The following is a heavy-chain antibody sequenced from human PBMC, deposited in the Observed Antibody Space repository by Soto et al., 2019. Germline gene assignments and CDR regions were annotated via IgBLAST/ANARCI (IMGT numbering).Heavy chain of an antibody. Sequence: SETLSLTCAGYGGSFSGCYWSWIRQPPGKGLEWIGEINHSGSTNYNPSLKSRVTISVDTSKNQFSLRLSSVTAADTAVYYCARVGQTLQTKPCLGASTSCSPRWSAPPGQGILVTV. J-gene: IGHJ5*02. D-gene: IGHD2-2*01. CDR2: INHSGST. V-gene: IGHV4-34*01. CDR3: ARVGQTLQTKPCLGASTSCSPRWSAP. CDR1: GGSFSGCY.